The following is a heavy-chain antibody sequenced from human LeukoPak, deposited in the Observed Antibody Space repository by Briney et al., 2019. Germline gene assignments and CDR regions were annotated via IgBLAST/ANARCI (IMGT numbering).Heavy chain of an antibody. CDR1: GGSISSYY. D-gene: IGHD3-10*01. CDR2: IYTSGTT. Sequence: SKTLSLTCTVSGGSISSYYWSWIRQPAGKGLEWIGRIYTSGTTNYNPSLKSRVTMSVDTSKNQFSLKLSSVTAADTAVYYCARAPMVRGVMHAFDIWGQGTMVTVSS. CDR3: ARAPMVRGVMHAFDI. V-gene: IGHV4-4*07. J-gene: IGHJ3*02.